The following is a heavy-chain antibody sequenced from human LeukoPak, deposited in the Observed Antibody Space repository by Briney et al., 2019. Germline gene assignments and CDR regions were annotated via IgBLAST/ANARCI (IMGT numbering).Heavy chain of an antibody. V-gene: IGHV4-61*01. CDR1: GGSVRSGSCY. J-gene: IGHJ4*02. D-gene: IGHD3-16*02. Sequence: SETLSLSCSVSGGSVRSGSCYWAWIRQPPGKGLEWIGYIFHNGSTNYNPSLKSRVTISIDPSTNQFSLRLNSVAAADTAVYFCARGGDYIWGTFRPIDYWGQGNLVIVSS. CDR2: IFHNGST. CDR3: ARGGDYIWGTFRPIDY.